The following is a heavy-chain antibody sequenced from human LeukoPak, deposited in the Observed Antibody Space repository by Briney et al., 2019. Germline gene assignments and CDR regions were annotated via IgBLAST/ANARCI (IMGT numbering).Heavy chain of an antibody. CDR1: GGTFRTYP. CDR3: ATSGSGRSWDWFAP. CDR2: LTHIFRRT. V-gene: IGHV1-69*05. Sequence: AASVKVSCKASGGTFRTYPISWVRQAPGQGLEWMGGLTHIFRRTNYTQKFRERLIITTDESYSTAYMELRDLRSDDTALYYCATSGSGRSWDWFAPWGQGTLVIVSS. J-gene: IGHJ5*02. D-gene: IGHD3-10*01.